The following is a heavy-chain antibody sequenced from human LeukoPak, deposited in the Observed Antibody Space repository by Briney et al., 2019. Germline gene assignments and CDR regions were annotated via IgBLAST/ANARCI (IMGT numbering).Heavy chain of an antibody. CDR1: GYSFTSYW. D-gene: IGHD3-3*01. V-gene: IGHV5-51*01. Sequence: GESLKIPCKGSGYSFTSYWIGWVRQMPGKGLEWMGSIYPGDSDTRYSPCFQGQVTISADKSISTAYLQWSGLKASDTAMYYCARFWSGYPRYYYYYYMDVWGKGTAVTVSS. CDR3: ARFWSGYPRYYYYYYMDV. J-gene: IGHJ6*03. CDR2: IYPGDSDT.